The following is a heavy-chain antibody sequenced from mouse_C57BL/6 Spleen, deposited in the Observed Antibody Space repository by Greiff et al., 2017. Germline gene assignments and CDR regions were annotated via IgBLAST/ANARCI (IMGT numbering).Heavy chain of an antibody. CDR1: GYTFTSYW. J-gene: IGHJ1*03. Sequence: VQLQESGAELVMPGASVKLSCKASGYTFTSYWMHWVKQRPGQGLEWIGEIDPSDSYTNYNQKFKGKSTLTVDKSSSTAYMQLSSLTSEASAVYYCAKSHYYGSSYGYVDVWGTGTTVTVSS. CDR2: IDPSDSYT. V-gene: IGHV1-69*01. D-gene: IGHD1-1*01. CDR3: AKSHYYGSSYGYVDV.